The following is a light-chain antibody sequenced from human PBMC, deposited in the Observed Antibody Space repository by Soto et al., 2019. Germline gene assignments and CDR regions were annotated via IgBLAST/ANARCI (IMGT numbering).Light chain of an antibody. CDR3: TSYTSSGTYV. V-gene: IGLV2-14*01. CDR1: SSDVGGYNY. CDR2: DVS. J-gene: IGLJ1*01. Sequence: QSALAQPASVSGSPGQSITISCTGTSSDVGGYNYVSWHQQHPGKAPKLTIYDVSSRPPGVSNRFSASKSGNTASLTISGLQAEDEADYYCTSYTSSGTYVFGIGTKVTVL.